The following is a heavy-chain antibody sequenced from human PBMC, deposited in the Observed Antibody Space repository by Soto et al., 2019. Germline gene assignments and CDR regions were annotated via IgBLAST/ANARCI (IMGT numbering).Heavy chain of an antibody. J-gene: IGHJ2*01. V-gene: IGHV1-69*13. CDR1: GGTFSSYA. Sequence: SVKVSCKASGGTFSSYAISWVRQAPGQGLEWMGGIIPIFGTANYAQKFQGRVTITADESTSTAYMELSSLRSEDTAVYYCARSAGTHDYVDPGYFDLWGRGTLVTVSS. CDR2: IIPIFGTA. D-gene: IGHD4-17*01. CDR3: ARSAGTHDYVDPGYFDL.